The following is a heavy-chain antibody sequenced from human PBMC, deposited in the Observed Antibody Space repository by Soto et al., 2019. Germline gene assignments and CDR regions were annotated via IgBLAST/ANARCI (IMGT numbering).Heavy chain of an antibody. J-gene: IGHJ3*02. D-gene: IGHD3-16*01. CDR3: ARDSPPLRKCLHAFDI. Sequence: SETLSLTCTVSGGSISSYYWSWIRQPPGKGLEWIGYISYSGSTNYNPSLKSRVKISVDTSKHQFSLKLSSVTAAETAVYYCARDSPPLRKCLHAFDIWGQGKMVT. V-gene: IGHV4-59*01. CDR1: GGSISSYY. CDR2: ISYSGST.